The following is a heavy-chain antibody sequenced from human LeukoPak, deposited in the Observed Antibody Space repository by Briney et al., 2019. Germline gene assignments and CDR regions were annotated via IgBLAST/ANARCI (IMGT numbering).Heavy chain of an antibody. V-gene: IGHV5-51*01. CDR1: GYSFTSYW. J-gene: IGHJ5*02. Sequence: GESLKISCKGSGYSFTSYWIGWVRQMPGKGLEWMGIIYPGDSDTRYSPSFQGQVTISADKSISTAYLQWSSLKASDTAMYYRARVKSGYSYGNNWFDPWGQGTLVTVSS. CDR3: ARVKSGYSYGNNWFDP. D-gene: IGHD5-18*01. CDR2: IYPGDSDT.